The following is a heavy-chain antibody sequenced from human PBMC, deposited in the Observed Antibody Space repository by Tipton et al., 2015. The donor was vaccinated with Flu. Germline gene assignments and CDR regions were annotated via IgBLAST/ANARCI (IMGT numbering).Heavy chain of an antibody. D-gene: IGHD3-22*01. J-gene: IGHJ3*02. CDR3: ARDGHYYYDSSGVLDAFDI. Sequence: TLSLTCTVSGGSISSYYWSWIRQPPGKGLEWIGYIYYSGSTNYNPSLKSRVTMSVDTSKNQFSLKLSSVTAADTAVYYCARDGHYYYDSSGVLDAFDIWGQGTMVTVSS. CDR1: GGSISSYY. V-gene: IGHV4-59*12. CDR2: IYYSGST.